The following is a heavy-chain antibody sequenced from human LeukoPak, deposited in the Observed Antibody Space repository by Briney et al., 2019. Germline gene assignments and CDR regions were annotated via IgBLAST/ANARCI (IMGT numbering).Heavy chain of an antibody. D-gene: IGHD3-10*01. Sequence: PWRSLRLSCAASGFTFSSYGMHWVRQAPGKGLEWVAVISYDGSNKYYADSVKGRFTISRDNSKNTLYLQMNSLRAEDTAVYYCAKGGVIANVWGQGTTVTVSS. CDR1: GFTFSSYG. CDR2: ISYDGSNK. CDR3: AKGGVIANV. J-gene: IGHJ6*02. V-gene: IGHV3-30*18.